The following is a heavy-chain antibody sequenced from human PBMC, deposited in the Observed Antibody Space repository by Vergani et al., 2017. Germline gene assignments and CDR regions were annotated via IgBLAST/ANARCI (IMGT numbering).Heavy chain of an antibody. V-gene: IGHV1-69*05. CDR2: IIPIFGTA. J-gene: IGHJ4*02. CDR3: AREGGIPGLTN. Sequence: QVQLVQSGAEVKKPGSSVKVSCKASGGTFSSYAISWVRQAPGQGLEWMGGIIPIFGTANYAQKFQGRVTMTRDTSTSTVYMELSSLRSEETAVYYCAREGGIPGLTNWGQGTLVTVSS. D-gene: IGHD3-16*01. CDR1: GGTFSSYA.